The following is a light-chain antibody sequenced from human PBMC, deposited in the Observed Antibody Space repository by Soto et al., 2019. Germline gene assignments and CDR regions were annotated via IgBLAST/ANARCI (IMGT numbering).Light chain of an antibody. V-gene: IGLV2-14*01. CDR1: SSDVGGYNY. CDR3: SSYTSSSTYV. Sequence: QSALTQPAFVSGSPGQSIAISCTGTSSDVGGYNYVSWYQQHPGKAPTVMIYDVSNRPSGVSNRFSGSKSGNTASLTISGLQADDEADYYCSSYTSSSTYVFGTGTNVTVL. J-gene: IGLJ1*01. CDR2: DVS.